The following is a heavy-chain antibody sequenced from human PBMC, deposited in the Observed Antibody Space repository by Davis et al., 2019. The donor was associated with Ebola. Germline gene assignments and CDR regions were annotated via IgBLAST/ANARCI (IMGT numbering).Heavy chain of an antibody. CDR2: MYYSGST. Sequence: MPSETLSLTCTVSGGSISSSSYYWGWIRQPPGKGLEWIGSMYYSGSTYYNPSLKSRVTISVDTSKNQFSLKLSSVTAADTAVYYCARRYADSSGYYFGYWGQGTLVTVSS. D-gene: IGHD3-22*01. V-gene: IGHV4-39*01. CDR3: ARRYADSSGYYFGY. J-gene: IGHJ4*02. CDR1: GGSISSSSYY.